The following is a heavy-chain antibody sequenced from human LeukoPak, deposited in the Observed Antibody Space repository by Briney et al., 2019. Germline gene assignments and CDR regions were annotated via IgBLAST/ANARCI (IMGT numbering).Heavy chain of an antibody. CDR3: AKEGFLEWLYPRWYFDY. CDR2: TRYDGSNK. D-gene: IGHD3-3*01. V-gene: IGHV3-30*02. Sequence: GGSLRLSCAASGYTFSSYGMHWVRQAPGKGLEWVAFTRYDGSNKYYADSVKGRFTISRDNSKNTLYLQMNSLRAEDTAVYYCAKEGFLEWLYPRWYFDYWGQGTLVTVSS. CDR1: GYTFSSYG. J-gene: IGHJ4*02.